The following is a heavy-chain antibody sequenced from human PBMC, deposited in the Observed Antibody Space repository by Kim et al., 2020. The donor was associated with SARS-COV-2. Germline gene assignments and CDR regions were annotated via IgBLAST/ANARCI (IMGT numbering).Heavy chain of an antibody. CDR2: VSPNNGNT. V-gene: IGHV1-8*01. CDR1: GYTFTSHD. CDR3: ARGLGVAATNWFDP. Sequence: ASVKVSCKASGYTFTSHDINWIRQATGQGLEWMGWVSPNNGNTGYAQRFQGRVTMTRDTSISTAYMELSNLRSEETAVYYCARGLGVAATNWFDPWGQGT. J-gene: IGHJ5*02. D-gene: IGHD2-15*01.